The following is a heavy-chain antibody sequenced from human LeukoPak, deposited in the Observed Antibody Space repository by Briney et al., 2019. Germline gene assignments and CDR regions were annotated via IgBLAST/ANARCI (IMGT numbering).Heavy chain of an antibody. CDR2: IYHSGST. D-gene: IGHD4/OR15-4a*01. V-gene: IGHV4-30-2*01. J-gene: IGHJ3*02. Sequence: PSETLSLTCTVSGGSISSGGYYWSWIRQPPGKGLEWIGYIYHSGSTYYNPSLKSRVTISVDRSKNQFSLKLSSVTAADTAVYYCATSLSPLSAFDIWGQGTMVTVSS. CDR1: GGSISSGGYY. CDR3: ATSLSPLSAFDI.